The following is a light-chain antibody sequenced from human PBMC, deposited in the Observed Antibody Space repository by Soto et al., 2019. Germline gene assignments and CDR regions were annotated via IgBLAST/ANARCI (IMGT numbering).Light chain of an antibody. CDR1: SSDVGGYKY. CDR2: DVS. J-gene: IGLJ1*01. Sequence: QSVLTQPASVSGSPGQSISISCTGSSSDVGGYKYVSWYQQHPGKAPKLMIYDVSNRPSGVSDRFSGSKSGNTASLTISGLQSEDEADYYCSSYTSSNPYVFGNGTKVTVL. CDR3: SSYTSSNPYV. V-gene: IGLV2-14*03.